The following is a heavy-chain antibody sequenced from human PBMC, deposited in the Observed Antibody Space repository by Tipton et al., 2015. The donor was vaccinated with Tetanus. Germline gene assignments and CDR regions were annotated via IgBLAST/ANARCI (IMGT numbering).Heavy chain of an antibody. CDR2: IYYSGST. V-gene: IGHV4-39*07. D-gene: IGHD3-10*01. Sequence: TLSLTCTVSGGSISSSSYYWGWIPQPPGKGLEWIGSIYYSGSTYYNPSLKSRVTISVDTSKNQFSLKLSSVTAADTAVYYCAGSESYYYYGMDVWGQGTTVTVSS. CDR3: AGSESYYYYGMDV. CDR1: GGSISSSSYY. J-gene: IGHJ6*02.